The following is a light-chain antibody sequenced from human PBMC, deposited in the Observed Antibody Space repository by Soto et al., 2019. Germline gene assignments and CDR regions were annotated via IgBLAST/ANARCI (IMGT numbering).Light chain of an antibody. J-gene: IGKJ5*01. CDR1: QSVRTNY. V-gene: IGKV3D-20*02. Sequence: EMVFTQSPGTLTLSPEERATLSCRAIQSVRTNYLAWYQQRPSPAPRLLFSASSSRATGIPDRFSGSGSRKDFTLTISSLEHEDFAVYYCQHRKNWQVTFGQGTRLEIK. CDR2: ASS. CDR3: QHRKNWQVT.